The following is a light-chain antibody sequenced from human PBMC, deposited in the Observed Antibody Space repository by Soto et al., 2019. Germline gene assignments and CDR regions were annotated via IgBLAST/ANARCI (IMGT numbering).Light chain of an antibody. Sequence: EVAVTQSPGTLSLSPGEIATLSCRASQSVCSSYLACYQQKPGQAPELLIYGASRRATGIPDRFSGSGSGTDFTLTISRLEPEDFGVYYCQQYGSSPVTFGQGTKVEIK. CDR2: GAS. J-gene: IGKJ1*01. V-gene: IGKV3-20*01. CDR1: QSVCSSY. CDR3: QQYGSSPVT.